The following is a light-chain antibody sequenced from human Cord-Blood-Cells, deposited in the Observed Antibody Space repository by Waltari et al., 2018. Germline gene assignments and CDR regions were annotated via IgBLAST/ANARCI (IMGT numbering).Light chain of an antibody. J-gene: IGLJ2*01. CDR1: SLRSYY. CDR2: GKN. V-gene: IGLV3-19*01. CDR3: NTRDSSGNHVV. Sequence: SSELTQDPAVSVALGQKVRITCQGDSLRSYYASWYQQKPGQAPVLVIYGKNNRPSGIPDRFSGSGSGNTASLTITGAQAEDESDYYCNTRDSSGNHVVFGGGTKLTVL.